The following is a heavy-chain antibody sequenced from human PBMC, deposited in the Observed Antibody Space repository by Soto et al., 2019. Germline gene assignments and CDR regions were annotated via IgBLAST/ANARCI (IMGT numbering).Heavy chain of an antibody. CDR2: ISASGAGT. D-gene: IGHD1-26*01. CDR3: AKGDFGGSYSGVLDY. CDR1: GFTFSTY. Sequence: EVQLLESGGGFVQPGGSLRLSCAASGFTFSTYMTWVRQAPGKGLEWVSAISASGAGTYYADSVKGRFAISRDNSRNTLYLQMNSLRAEDTAIYYCAKGDFGGSYSGVLDYWGQGTLVTVSS. V-gene: IGHV3-23*01. J-gene: IGHJ4*02.